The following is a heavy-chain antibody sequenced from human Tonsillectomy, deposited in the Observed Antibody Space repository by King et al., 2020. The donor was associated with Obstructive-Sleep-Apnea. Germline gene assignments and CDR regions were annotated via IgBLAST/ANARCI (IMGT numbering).Heavy chain of an antibody. Sequence: VQLVESGAEVKKPGESLRISCKGSGYTFTSYWIGWVRQKPGKGLEWMGRIDPSDSHTNYSPSFQGHVTFSADKSISTAYLQWSSLKASDTAIYYCARMMRVDCSSDSCSTGMDVWGQGSTLTVSS. CDR3: ARMMRVDCSSDSCSTGMDV. CDR1: GYTFTSYW. V-gene: IGHV5-10-1*03. D-gene: IGHD2-2*01. J-gene: IGHJ6*02. CDR2: IDPSDSHT.